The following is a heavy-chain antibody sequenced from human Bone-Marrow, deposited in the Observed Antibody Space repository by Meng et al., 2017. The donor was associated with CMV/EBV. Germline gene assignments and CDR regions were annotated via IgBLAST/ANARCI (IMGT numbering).Heavy chain of an antibody. CDR3: ARSRAVAGGYGMDV. V-gene: IGHV3-7*01. CDR1: GFTFSSYW. CDR2: IKQDGSGK. Sequence: GGSLRLSCAASGFTFSSYWMSWVRQAPGKGLEWVANIKQDGSGKYYVDSVKGRFTISRDNAKNSLYLQMNSLRAEDTAVYYCARSRAVAGGYGMDVWGQGTTVTVSS. J-gene: IGHJ6*02. D-gene: IGHD6-19*01.